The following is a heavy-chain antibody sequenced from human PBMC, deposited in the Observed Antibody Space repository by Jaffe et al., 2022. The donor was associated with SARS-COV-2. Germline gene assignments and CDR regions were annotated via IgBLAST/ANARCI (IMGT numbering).Heavy chain of an antibody. CDR2: ISYDGSNK. V-gene: IGHV3-30*18. D-gene: IGHD6-13*01. Sequence: QVQLVESGGGVVQPGRSLRLSCAASGFTFSSYGMHWVRQAPGKGLEWVAVISYDGSNKYYADSVKGRFTISRDNSKNTLYLQMNSLRAEDTAVYYCAKDQGYSSSWFSRKTPGAYYYGMDVWGQGTTVTVSS. CDR3: AKDQGYSSSWFSRKTPGAYYYGMDV. J-gene: IGHJ6*02. CDR1: GFTFSSYG.